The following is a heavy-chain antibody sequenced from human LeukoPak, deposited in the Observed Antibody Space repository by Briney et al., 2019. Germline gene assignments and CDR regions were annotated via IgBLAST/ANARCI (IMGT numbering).Heavy chain of an antibody. V-gene: IGHV4-59*08. J-gene: IGHJ4*02. CDR2: IYYSGST. D-gene: IGHD3-10*01. Sequence: SETLSLTCTVSGGSISSYYWSWIRQPPGKGLEWIGYIYYSGSTNYNPSLKSRVTISVDTSKNQFSLKLSSVTAADTAVYYCARHSMVRGVIITGVDYWGQGTLVTVSS. CDR1: GGSISSYY. CDR3: ARHSMVRGVIITGVDY.